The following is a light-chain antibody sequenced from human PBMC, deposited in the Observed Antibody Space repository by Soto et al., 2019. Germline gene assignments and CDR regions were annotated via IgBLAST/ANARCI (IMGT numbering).Light chain of an antibody. CDR1: SSDVGGYDY. J-gene: IGLJ3*02. Sequence: SVLTQPASVSGSPGQSITISCTGTSSDVGGYDYVSWYQQHPGKAPKLMIYEVNNRPSGFSNRFSGSKSGNTASLTISGLQAEDEADYYCSSYTSSSTLVVFGGGTKLTVL. CDR3: SSYTSSSTLVV. CDR2: EVN. V-gene: IGLV2-14*01.